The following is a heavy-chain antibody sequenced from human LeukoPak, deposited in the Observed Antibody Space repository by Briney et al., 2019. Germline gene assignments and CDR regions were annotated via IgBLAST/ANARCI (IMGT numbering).Heavy chain of an antibody. D-gene: IGHD3-22*01. CDR1: GFTFSSYA. CDR2: ISYDGSNK. Sequence: PGRSLRLSCAASGFTFSSYAMHWVRQAPGKGLEWVAVISYDGSNKYYADSVKGRFTISRDNAKNSLYLQMNSLRDEDTAVYYCARGLGYYDSSPGGDYWGQGTLVTVSS. V-gene: IGHV3-30-3*01. J-gene: IGHJ4*02. CDR3: ARGLGYYDSSPGGDY.